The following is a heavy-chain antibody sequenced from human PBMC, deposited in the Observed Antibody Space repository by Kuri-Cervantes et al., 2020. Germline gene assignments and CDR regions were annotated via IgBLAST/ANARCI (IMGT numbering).Heavy chain of an antibody. CDR1: GYTFTGYY. D-gene: IGHD3-22*01. J-gene: IGHJ4*02. Sequence: ASVKVSCKASGYTFTGYYMHWVRQAPGQGLEWMGWINPNSGGTNYAQKFQGRVTMTRDTSISTAYLQWSSLKASDTAMYYCARHTGSQRGGYYWDWGQGTLVTVSS. CDR3: ARHTGSQRGGYYWD. CDR2: INPNSGGT. V-gene: IGHV1-2*02.